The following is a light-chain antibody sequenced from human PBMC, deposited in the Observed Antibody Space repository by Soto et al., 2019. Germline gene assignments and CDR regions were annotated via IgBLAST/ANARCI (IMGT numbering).Light chain of an antibody. V-gene: IGKV1D-16*01. CDR2: FAS. CDR3: QQYSSSPGT. Sequence: DIQMTHSPSSLSASVGDRVTITCRASQDIGSHLAWYQQKPEKAPKSLIYFASTLQSGVPSRFSATGSGTDFTLTISRLEPEDFAVYYCQQYSSSPGTFGQGTKVDIK. J-gene: IGKJ1*01. CDR1: QDIGSH.